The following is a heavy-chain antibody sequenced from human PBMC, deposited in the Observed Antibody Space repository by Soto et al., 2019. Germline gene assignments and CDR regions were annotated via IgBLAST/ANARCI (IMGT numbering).Heavy chain of an antibody. CDR1: GFTFSSYW. J-gene: IGHJ4*02. CDR3: ARVIGQYSGSYYDY. V-gene: IGHV3-7*05. Sequence: EVQLVESGGGLVQPGGSLRLSCAASGFTFSSYWMSWVRQAPGKGLEWVANIKQDGSEKYYVDSVKGRFTISRDNAKNSLYLQMNSLRAEDTAVYYCARVIGQYSGSYYDYWGQGTLVTVSS. CDR2: IKQDGSEK. D-gene: IGHD1-26*01.